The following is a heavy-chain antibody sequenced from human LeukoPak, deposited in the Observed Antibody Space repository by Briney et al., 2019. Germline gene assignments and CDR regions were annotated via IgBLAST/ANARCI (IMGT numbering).Heavy chain of an antibody. V-gene: IGHV1-46*01. D-gene: IGHD3-9*01. CDR3: ARDAPYYDILTGYLDY. Sequence: ASVKVSCKASGYTFTSYGISWVRQAPGQGLEWMGIINPSGGSTSYAQKFQGRVTMTRDTSTSTVYMELSSLRSEDTAVYYCARDAPYYDILTGYLDYWGQGTLVTVSS. CDR2: INPSGGST. J-gene: IGHJ4*01. CDR1: GYTFTSYG.